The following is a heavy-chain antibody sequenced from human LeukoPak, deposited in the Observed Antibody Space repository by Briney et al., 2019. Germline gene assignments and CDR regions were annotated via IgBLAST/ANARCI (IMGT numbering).Heavy chain of an antibody. CDR3: ARSLSSSGHYFDY. CDR1: GFTFNSYA. CDR2: ISVSSSDI. Sequence: GGSLSLSCAASGFTFNSYAMNWVRQAPGKGLEWVSSISVSSSDIYYVDSMKGRFTISRDNAKNSLYLQMNGLRAEDTAVYYCARSLSSSGHYFDYWGQGTLVTVSS. D-gene: IGHD6-13*01. J-gene: IGHJ4*02. V-gene: IGHV3-21*01.